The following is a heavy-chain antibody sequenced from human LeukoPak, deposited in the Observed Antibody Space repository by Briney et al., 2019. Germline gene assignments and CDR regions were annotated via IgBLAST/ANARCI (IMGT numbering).Heavy chain of an antibody. CDR1: GFTFSNYN. Sequence: PGGSLRLSCAASGFTFSNYNMNWVRQAPGKGLEWVSVIYSGGSTYYADSVKGRFTISRDNSKNTLYLQMNSLRAEDTAVYYCAREPGGYSQLWGQGTLVTVSS. CDR2: IYSGGST. J-gene: IGHJ4*02. V-gene: IGHV3-66*01. D-gene: IGHD6-13*01. CDR3: AREPGGYSQL.